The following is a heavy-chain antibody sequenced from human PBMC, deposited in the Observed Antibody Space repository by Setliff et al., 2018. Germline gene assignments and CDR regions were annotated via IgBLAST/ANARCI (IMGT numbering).Heavy chain of an antibody. D-gene: IGHD4-17*01. CDR2: ISAYNGNT. Sequence: ASVKVSCKASGYTFTSYGISWVRQAPGQGLEWMGWISAYNGNTNYAQKLQGRVTMTTDTSTSTAYMELSSLRSEDTAVYYCARGPYGDYGFGAWDPWGQGTLVTVSS. CDR3: ARGPYGDYGFGAWDP. V-gene: IGHV1-18*01. CDR1: GYTFTSYG. J-gene: IGHJ5*02.